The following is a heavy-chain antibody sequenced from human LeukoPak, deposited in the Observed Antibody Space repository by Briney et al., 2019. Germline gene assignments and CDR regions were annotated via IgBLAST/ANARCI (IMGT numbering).Heavy chain of an antibody. J-gene: IGHJ6*04. D-gene: IGHD3-10*01. CDR3: AKGTTDYGSGYGMDV. V-gene: IGHV3-23*01. CDR1: GFTFTDYA. Sequence: GGSLRLSCATSGFTFTDYAMNWVRQAPGKRLEWVSAISGIATGGNTYYRDSVKGQFTISRDNSKNMLYLEMNSLRAEDTAVYYCAKGTTDYGSGYGMDVWGKGTTVTVSS. CDR2: ISGIATGGNT.